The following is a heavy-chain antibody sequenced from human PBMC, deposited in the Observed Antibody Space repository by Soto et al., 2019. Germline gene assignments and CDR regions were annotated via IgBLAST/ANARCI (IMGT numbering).Heavy chain of an antibody. CDR1: GYTFTTYG. CDR2: ISAYNGDT. CDR3: ARDPIGMAGNPFPL. J-gene: IGHJ3*01. Sequence: QVQLVQSGAEVKKPGASVKVSCKASGYTFTTYGISWVRQAPGQGLEWMGWISAYNGDTNYAQSVQGRDTMTTDTSTTTAYMDLWSLRSDATAVYYCARDPIGMAGNPFPLWGKGTMVTFSS. V-gene: IGHV1-18*01. D-gene: IGHD6-19*01.